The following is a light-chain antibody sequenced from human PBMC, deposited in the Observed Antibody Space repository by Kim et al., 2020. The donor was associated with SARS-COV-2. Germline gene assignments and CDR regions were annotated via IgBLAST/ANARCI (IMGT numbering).Light chain of an antibody. V-gene: IGLV6-57*03. Sequence: KADTISHTRRSGRIASTYVQWYQQRPRSAPTTVIYEDNQRPSGVPDRFSGSIDSSSNSASLTISGLKTEDEADYYCQSYDSSNHVVFGGGTQLTVL. J-gene: IGLJ2*01. CDR1: SGRIASTY. CDR3: QSYDSSNHVV. CDR2: EDN.